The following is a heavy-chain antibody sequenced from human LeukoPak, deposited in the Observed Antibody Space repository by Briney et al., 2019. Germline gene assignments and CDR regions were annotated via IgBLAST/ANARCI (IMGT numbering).Heavy chain of an antibody. Sequence: SETLSLTCTVSGGSISSYYWSWIRQPPGKGLEWIGYIYYSGSTNYNPSLKSRVTISVDTSKNQSSLKLSSVTAADTAVYYCATFIAAGNAFDIWGQGTMVTVSS. J-gene: IGHJ3*02. V-gene: IGHV4-59*08. CDR3: ATFIAAGNAFDI. CDR1: GGSISSYY. CDR2: IYYSGST. D-gene: IGHD6-13*01.